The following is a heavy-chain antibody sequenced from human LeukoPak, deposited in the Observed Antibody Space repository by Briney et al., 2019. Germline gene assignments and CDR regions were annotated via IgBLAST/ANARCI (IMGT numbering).Heavy chain of an antibody. CDR2: MNPNSGNT. CDR1: GYTFTSYD. D-gene: IGHD6-6*01. V-gene: IGHV1-8*03. CDR3: ARVAITGYSSSSDYFDN. Sequence: ASVKVSCKASGYTFTSYDINWVRQATGQGLEWMGWMNPNSGNTGYAQKFQGRVTITRNTSISTAYMELSSLRSEDTAVYYCARVAITGYSSSSDYFDNWGQGTLVTVSS. J-gene: IGHJ4*02.